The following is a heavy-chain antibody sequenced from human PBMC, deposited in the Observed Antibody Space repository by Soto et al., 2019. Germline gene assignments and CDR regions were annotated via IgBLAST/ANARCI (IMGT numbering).Heavy chain of an antibody. J-gene: IGHJ4*02. CDR2: IIPIFGTA. CDR3: ARVYYYGSGSYYWDY. D-gene: IGHD3-10*01. Sequence: QVQLVQSGAEVKKPGSSVKVSCKASGGTFSSYAISWVRQAPGQGLEWMGGIIPIFGTANYAQKFQGRVTITADKSTSTAYMELSSLRSEDTAVYYCARVYYYGSGSYYWDYWVQGTLVTVSS. CDR1: GGTFSSYA. V-gene: IGHV1-69*06.